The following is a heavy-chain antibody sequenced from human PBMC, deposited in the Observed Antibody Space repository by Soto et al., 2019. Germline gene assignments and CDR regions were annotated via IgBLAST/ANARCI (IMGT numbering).Heavy chain of an antibody. CDR3: ARGRPIFGVLSAFDI. Sequence: AAVKVSCKASGYIFTNYGISWVRQAPAQGLEWMGWISAYNGYTNYAQKFQGRVTMTTDTSTSTAYMELRSLRADDTAVYYCARGRPIFGVLSAFDIWGQGTMVTVSS. J-gene: IGHJ3*02. CDR1: GYIFTNYG. D-gene: IGHD3-3*01. CDR2: ISAYNGYT. V-gene: IGHV1-18*01.